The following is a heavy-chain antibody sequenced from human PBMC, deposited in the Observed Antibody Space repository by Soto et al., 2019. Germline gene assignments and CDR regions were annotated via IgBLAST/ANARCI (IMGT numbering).Heavy chain of an antibody. CDR2: ISHDGSNK. CDR1: GFTFSSYG. V-gene: IGHV3-30*18. D-gene: IGHD6-19*01. CDR3: AKSVIAVGGYLSYFDY. Sequence: QVQLVESGGGVVQPGRSLRLSCAASGFTFSSYGMHWVRQAPGKGLEWVADISHDGSNKYFVDSVKGRFTISRDNSKNTLYLQMNSLRAEDTGVYYCAKSVIAVGGYLSYFDYWGQGTLVTVSS. J-gene: IGHJ4*02.